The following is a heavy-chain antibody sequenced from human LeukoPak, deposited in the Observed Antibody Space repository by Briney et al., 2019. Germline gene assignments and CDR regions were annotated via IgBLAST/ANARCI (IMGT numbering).Heavy chain of an antibody. Sequence: ASVKVSCKASGYTFTGYYMRWVRQAPGQGLEWMGWINPNSGGTNYAQKFQGRVTMTRDTSISTAYMELSRLRSDDTAVYYCASAFTAMENFDYWGQGTLVTVSS. CDR2: INPNSGGT. J-gene: IGHJ4*02. D-gene: IGHD5-18*01. CDR3: ASAFTAMENFDY. CDR1: GYTFTGYY. V-gene: IGHV1-2*02.